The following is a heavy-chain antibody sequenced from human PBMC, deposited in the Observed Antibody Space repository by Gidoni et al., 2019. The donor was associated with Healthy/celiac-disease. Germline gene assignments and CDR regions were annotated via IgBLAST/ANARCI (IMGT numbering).Heavy chain of an antibody. CDR1: GFPFSDSA. D-gene: IGHD3-10*01. V-gene: IGHV3-9*01. CDR2: ISWNSGSI. Sequence: EVQLVASGGGLVQPGSCLRLSCAAAGFPFSDSAMHWVRQPQGKGLEWVSGISWNSGSIGYADSVKGRFTISRDNAKNSLYLQMNSLRAEDTALYYCAKGSQIVGSYYYYGMDVWGQGTTVTVSS. J-gene: IGHJ6*02. CDR3: AKGSQIVGSYYYYGMDV.